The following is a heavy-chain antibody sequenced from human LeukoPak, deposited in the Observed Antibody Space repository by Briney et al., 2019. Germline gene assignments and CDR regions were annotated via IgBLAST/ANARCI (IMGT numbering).Heavy chain of an antibody. J-gene: IGHJ4*02. Sequence: SETLSLTCAVYGGSFSGYYWSWIRQPPGKGLEWIGEINPSGSTNYNPSLKSRVTISVDTSKNQFSLKLSSVTAADTAVYYCARTRYSSGWYHYWGQGTLVTVSS. CDR3: ARTRYSSGWYHY. CDR1: GGSFSGYY. V-gene: IGHV4-34*01. CDR2: INPSGST. D-gene: IGHD6-19*01.